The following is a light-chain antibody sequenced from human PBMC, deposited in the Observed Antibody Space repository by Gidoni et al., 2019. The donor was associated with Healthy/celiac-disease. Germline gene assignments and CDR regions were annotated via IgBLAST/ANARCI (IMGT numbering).Light chain of an antibody. CDR2: GNS. V-gene: IGLV1-40*01. CDR1: RSNIGAGYD. J-gene: IGLJ3*02. Sequence: QSVLTQQPSVSGAPGQRVTISCTGSRSNIGAGYDVHWYQQLPGTAPKLLIYGNSTRPSGFPDRFSGSTSGTSASLAITGLQAEDEADYYCQSYDSSLSRVFGGGTKLTVL. CDR3: QSYDSSLSRV.